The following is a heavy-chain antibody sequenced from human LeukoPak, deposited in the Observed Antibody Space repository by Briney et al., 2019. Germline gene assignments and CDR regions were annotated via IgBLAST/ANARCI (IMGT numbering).Heavy chain of an antibody. D-gene: IGHD2-2*01. CDR3: TTDRRDRPAGMGQWFDP. J-gene: IGHJ5*02. CDR1: GYTLTAIT. V-gene: IGHV1-24*01. CDR2: FDPEDGET. Sequence: ASVKVSCKLSGYTLTAITMQWVRQAPGKGLEWMGGFDPEDGETIYAQKFQGRVTMTEDTSTDTAYMELSSLRSEDAAVYYCTTDRRDRPAGMGQWFDPWGQGTLVTVSS.